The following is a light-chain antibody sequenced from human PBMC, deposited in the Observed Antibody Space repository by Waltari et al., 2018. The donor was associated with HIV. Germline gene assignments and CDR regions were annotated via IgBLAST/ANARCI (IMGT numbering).Light chain of an antibody. CDR1: RLRNPY. CDR2: GKN. J-gene: IGLJ2*01. Sequence: SALTLDPAVSVALGPPVRITCQGARLRNPYASWYQQQPGPAPVRVIHGKNNRPSGVPDRFAGSSSGNTASLTIAGAQAEDEADYYCDSRDGSGNPEVFGGGTKLTVL. V-gene: IGLV3-19*01. CDR3: DSRDGSGNPEV.